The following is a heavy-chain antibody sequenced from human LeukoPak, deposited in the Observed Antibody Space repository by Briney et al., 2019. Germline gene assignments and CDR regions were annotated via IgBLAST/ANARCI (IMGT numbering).Heavy chain of an antibody. J-gene: IGHJ3*02. Sequence: GGSLRLSCAASGFTFDDYAMHWVRQAPGKGLEWVSGISWNGGSIGYADSVKGRFTISRDNAKNSLYLQMNSLRAEDTALYYCAKDRSDYYDSSGYRNDAFDIWGQGTMVTVSS. D-gene: IGHD3-22*01. CDR2: ISWNGGSI. CDR1: GFTFDDYA. V-gene: IGHV3-9*01. CDR3: AKDRSDYYDSSGYRNDAFDI.